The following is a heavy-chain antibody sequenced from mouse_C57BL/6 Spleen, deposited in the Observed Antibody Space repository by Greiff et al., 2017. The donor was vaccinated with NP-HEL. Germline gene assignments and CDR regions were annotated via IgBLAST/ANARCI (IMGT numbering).Heavy chain of an antibody. CDR1: GISITTGNYR. CDR3: ARESRKRSYYGNLAWFAY. J-gene: IGHJ3*01. CDR2: IYYSGTI. D-gene: IGHD2-1*01. V-gene: IGHV3-5*01. Sequence: EVKLEESGPGLVKPSQTVFLTCTVTGISITTGNYRWSWIRQFPGNKLEWIGYIYYSGTITYNPSLTSRTTITRDTPKNQFFLEMNSLTAEDTATYYCARESRKRSYYGNLAWFAYWGQGTLVTVSA.